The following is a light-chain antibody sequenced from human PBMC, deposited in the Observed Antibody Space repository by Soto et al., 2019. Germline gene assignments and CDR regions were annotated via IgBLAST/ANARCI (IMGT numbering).Light chain of an antibody. J-gene: IGKJ1*01. CDR2: GPS. CDR3: QQYNNWPWT. CDR1: ESVGSN. Sequence: ETVMTQSPATLSVSPGERDTLSCRASESVGSNLAWYQQKPGQAPRLLMYGPSTMATGIPARFSGSGSGTEFTLTISSLQSEDFAVYYCQQYNNWPWTFGQGTKVEIK. V-gene: IGKV3-15*01.